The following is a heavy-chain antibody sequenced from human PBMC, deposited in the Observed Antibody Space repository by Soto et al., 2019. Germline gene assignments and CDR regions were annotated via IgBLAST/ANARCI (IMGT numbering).Heavy chain of an antibody. V-gene: IGHV4-59*01. J-gene: IGHJ5*02. CDR3: ARDNYDILTGREGDNWFDP. CDR1: GGSISSYY. D-gene: IGHD3-9*01. CDR2: IYYSGST. Sequence: SETLYLTCTVSGGSISSYYWSWIRQPPGKGLEWIGYIYYSGSTNYNPSLKSRVTISVETSKNQFSLKLSSVTAADTAVYYCARDNYDILTGREGDNWFDPWGQGTLVTVSS.